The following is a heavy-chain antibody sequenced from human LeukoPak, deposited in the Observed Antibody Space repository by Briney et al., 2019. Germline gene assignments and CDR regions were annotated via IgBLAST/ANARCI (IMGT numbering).Heavy chain of an antibody. Sequence: PSETLSLTCTVSGGSISSSSYYWGWIRQPPGKGLEWIGSIYYSGSTYYNPSLKSRVTISVDTSKNQFSLKLSSVTAADTAAYYCARAKPWSGSYYYFDYWGQGTLVTVSS. D-gene: IGHD1-26*01. J-gene: IGHJ4*02. V-gene: IGHV4-39*07. CDR3: ARAKPWSGSYYYFDY. CDR2: IYYSGST. CDR1: GGSISSSSYY.